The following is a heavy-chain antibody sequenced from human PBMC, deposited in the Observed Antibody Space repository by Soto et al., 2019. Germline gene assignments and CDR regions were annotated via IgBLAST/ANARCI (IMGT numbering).Heavy chain of an antibody. CDR2: ISSDGSNK. Sequence: PGESLKISCAASGFTFSDYTINWVRQAPGRGLEWVALISSDGSNKYYADSVKGRFTISRDTSRNTLYLQMNSLRAEDTAVYYCARDRKTYYDFWSGYLTGYWGQGTLVTVSS. V-gene: IGHV3-30-3*01. D-gene: IGHD3-3*01. CDR3: ARDRKTYYDFWSGYLTGY. J-gene: IGHJ4*02. CDR1: GFTFSDYT.